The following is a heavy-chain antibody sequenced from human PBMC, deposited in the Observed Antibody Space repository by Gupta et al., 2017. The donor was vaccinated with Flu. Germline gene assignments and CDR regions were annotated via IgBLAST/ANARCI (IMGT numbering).Heavy chain of an antibody. Sequence: NHAIRGGRQAPGQRPAWRGWINTDNGNTKYSQTFQGRVTITRDTSASTVYLELSSLRSEDXAXYYCARXLSSTSWDDVFDIWGPGTMVTVSS. CDR3: ARXLSSTSWDDVFDI. CDR1: NHA. V-gene: IGHV1-3*04. CDR2: INTDNGNT. J-gene: IGHJ3*02. D-gene: IGHD2-2*01.